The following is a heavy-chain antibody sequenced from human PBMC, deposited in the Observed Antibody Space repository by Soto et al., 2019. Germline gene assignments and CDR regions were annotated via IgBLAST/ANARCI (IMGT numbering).Heavy chain of an antibody. D-gene: IGHD1-20*01. CDR2: ISYDGSNK. CDR3: GRVRDNWNDAYGMEG. V-gene: IGHV3-30-3*01. CDR1: GFTFSSYA. Sequence: QVQLVESGGGVVQPGRSLRLSCAASGFTFSSYAMHWVRQAPGKGLEWVAVISYDGSNKYYADSVKGRFTISRDNSKNTLYLQMDTLSAEDTAVYYCGRVRDNWNDAYGMEGCGHGTAFTVSS. J-gene: IGHJ6*02.